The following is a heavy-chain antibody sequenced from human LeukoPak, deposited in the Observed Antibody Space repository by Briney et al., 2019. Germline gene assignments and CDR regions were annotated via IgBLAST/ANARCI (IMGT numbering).Heavy chain of an antibody. CDR3: TTVDTAMVSFDY. J-gene: IGHJ4*02. Sequence: AGGSLRLSCAASGFTFSNAWMSWVRQAPGKGLEWVGRIKSKTDGGTADYAAPVKGRFTISRDDSKNTLYLQMNSLKTEDTAVYYCTTVDTAMVSFDYWGQGTLVTVSS. CDR1: GFTFSNAW. V-gene: IGHV3-15*01. D-gene: IGHD5-18*01. CDR2: IKSKTDGGTA.